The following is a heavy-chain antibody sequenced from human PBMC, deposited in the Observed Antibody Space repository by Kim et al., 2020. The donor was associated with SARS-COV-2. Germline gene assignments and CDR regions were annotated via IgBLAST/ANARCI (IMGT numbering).Heavy chain of an antibody. CDR3: VRYGMDV. J-gene: IGHJ6*02. CDR2: GDEK. Sequence: GDEKYKVDSGKGRFTISRDNAQNSLDLQMNSLRAEDTAVYYCVRYGMDVWGQGTTVTVSS. V-gene: IGHV3-7*04.